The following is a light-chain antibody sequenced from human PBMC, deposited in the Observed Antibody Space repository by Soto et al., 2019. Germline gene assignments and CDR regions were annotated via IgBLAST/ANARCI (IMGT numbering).Light chain of an antibody. J-gene: IGKJ1*01. CDR1: QSVGSSC. V-gene: IGKV3-20*01. CDR3: HQCDSPATWT. Sequence: EIVLTQSPGTLSLSPGERATLSCRASQSVGSSCLAWYQQKPGQAPRLLIYGASTRATGIPDRFSGSGSGTDFTLTISRLEPEDFAVYYCHQCDSPATWTFGQGTRVEIK. CDR2: GAS.